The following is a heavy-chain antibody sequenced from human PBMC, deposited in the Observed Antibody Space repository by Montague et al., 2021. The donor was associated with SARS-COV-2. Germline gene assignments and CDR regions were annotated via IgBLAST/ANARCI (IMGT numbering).Heavy chain of an antibody. CDR2: IYYSGST. Sequence: SETLSLTCTVSGGSISSYYWSWIRQPPGKGLEWIGYIYYSGSTNYNPSLKSRVTISVDTSKNQFSLKLSSVTAADTAVYYCARGSGEGCSSTSCDYWGYYGLDDWGQGTTVTVSS. CDR3: ARGSGEGCSSTSCDYWGYYGLDD. CDR1: GGSISSYY. J-gene: IGHJ6*02. V-gene: IGHV4-59*01. D-gene: IGHD2-2*01.